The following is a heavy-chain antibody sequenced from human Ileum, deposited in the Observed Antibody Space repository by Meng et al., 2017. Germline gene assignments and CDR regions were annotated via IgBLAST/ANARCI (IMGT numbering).Heavy chain of an antibody. V-gene: IGHV6-1*01. J-gene: IGHJ6*02. CDR2: SYYRSKWYN. CDR1: GDSVSSNSAA. D-gene: IGHD3-22*01. Sequence: SCAISGDSVSSNSAAWNWIRQSPSRGLEWLGRSYYRSKWYNDHAVSVKSRITINPDTSKNQFSLQLNSVTPEDTAVYYCARVQVLYYYDSSGYYPTRQNYYYYGMDVWGQGNTVNGAS. CDR3: ARVQVLYYYDSSGYYPTRQNYYYYGMDV.